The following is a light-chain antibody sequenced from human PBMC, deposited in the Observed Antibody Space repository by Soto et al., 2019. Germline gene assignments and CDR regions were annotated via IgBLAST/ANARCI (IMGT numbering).Light chain of an antibody. CDR2: AAS. CDR3: QQASNYPLT. J-gene: IGKJ4*01. CDR1: QNIFSW. V-gene: IGKV1-12*01. Sequence: DIQMTQSPSSVSASVGDRVTITCRASQNIFSWLAWYQHKPGNAPKLLISAASTLQSGVPSRFSGSGSGTDCTLTIAHLQPEDFATDYCQQASNYPLTFGGGTKVDIK.